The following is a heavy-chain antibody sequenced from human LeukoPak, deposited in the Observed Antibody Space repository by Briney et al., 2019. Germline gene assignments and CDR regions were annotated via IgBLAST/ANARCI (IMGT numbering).Heavy chain of an antibody. Sequence: GGSLRLSCAASGFTFNYYNMNWVRQAPGKALEWVSSITSSGAYIFYADSVRGRFTISRDNAKDSLYLQMNSLRAEDTAVYYCARDGVLRHFDWLYYFDYWGQGTLVTVSS. D-gene: IGHD3-9*01. CDR1: GFTFNYYN. J-gene: IGHJ4*02. CDR2: ITSSGAYI. V-gene: IGHV3-21*04. CDR3: ARDGVLRHFDWLYYFDY.